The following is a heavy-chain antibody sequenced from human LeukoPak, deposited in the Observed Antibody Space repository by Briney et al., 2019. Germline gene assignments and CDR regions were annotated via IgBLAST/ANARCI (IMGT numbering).Heavy chain of an antibody. CDR1: GGSISSYY. Sequence: PSETLSLTCTVSGGSISSYYWSWIRQPPGKGLEWIGYIYYSGSTNYNPSLKSRVTISVDTSKNQFSLKLSSVTAADTAVYYCARDPAGYSSSWFDPWGQGTLVTVSS. D-gene: IGHD6-13*01. CDR3: ARDPAGYSSSWFDP. CDR2: IYYSGST. J-gene: IGHJ5*02. V-gene: IGHV4-59*01.